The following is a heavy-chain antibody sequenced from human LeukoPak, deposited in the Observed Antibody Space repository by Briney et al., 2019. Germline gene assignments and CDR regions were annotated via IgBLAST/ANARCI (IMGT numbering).Heavy chain of an antibody. D-gene: IGHD3-10*02. V-gene: IGHV3-23*01. CDR2: ISGSGDNT. CDR3: AELGITMIGGV. Sequence: PGGSLRLSCAASGFTFSSHGMSWVRQAPGKGPEWVSTISGSGDNTYYADSVKGRFTISRDNAKNSLYLQMNSLRAEDTAVYYCAELGITMIGGVWGKGTTVTISS. CDR1: GFTFSSHG. J-gene: IGHJ6*04.